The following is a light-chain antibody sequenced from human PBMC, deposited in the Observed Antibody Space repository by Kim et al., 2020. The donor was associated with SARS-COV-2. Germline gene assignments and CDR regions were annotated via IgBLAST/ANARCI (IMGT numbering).Light chain of an antibody. V-gene: IGLV1-51*01. CDR1: GYNIGSNS. CDR3: GSWDTSRLADV. Sequence: TTSCAASGYNIGSNSVSWYHQLAGTAPRLLIYDDRKRPSGISDRFSGSKSGTLASLAISGLQTGDEADYYCGSWDTSRLADVFGGGTQLTVL. J-gene: IGLJ2*01. CDR2: DDR.